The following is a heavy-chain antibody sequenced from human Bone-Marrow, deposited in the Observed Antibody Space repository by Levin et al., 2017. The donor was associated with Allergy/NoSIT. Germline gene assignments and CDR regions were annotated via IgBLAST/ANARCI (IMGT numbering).Heavy chain of an antibody. Sequence: ASVKVSCTASGYTFTSFAVQWVRQVSGQGLEWMGRMNPITGETFYGHKFQGRVTMTTDTSIRTGYMELIGLTSGDAAVYYCGSGNRSFDAWGQGTLVTVSS. CDR1: GYTFTSFA. CDR2: MNPITGET. CDR3: GSGNRSFDA. J-gene: IGHJ5*02. D-gene: IGHD6-25*01. V-gene: IGHV1-2*06.